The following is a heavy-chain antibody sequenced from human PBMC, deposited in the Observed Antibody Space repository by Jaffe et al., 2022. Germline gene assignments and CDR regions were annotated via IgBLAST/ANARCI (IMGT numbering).Heavy chain of an antibody. CDR2: IRNEANSYST. V-gene: IGHV3-72*01. D-gene: IGHD4-17*01. CDR3: ARGGRYGDFAERFDY. J-gene: IGHJ4*02. Sequence: EVQLAESGGGLVQPGGSLRLSCAASGFRFSIHFMDWVRQAPGKGLEWVGRIRNEANSYSTEYVASVKGRFTISRDDSKNSVYLQMNSLIHEDTAVYYCARGGRYGDFAERFDYWGQGTLVTVSS. CDR1: GFRFSIHF.